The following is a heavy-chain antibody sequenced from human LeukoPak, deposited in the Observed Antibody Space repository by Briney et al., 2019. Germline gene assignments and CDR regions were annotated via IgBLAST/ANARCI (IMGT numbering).Heavy chain of an antibody. CDR1: GGSISSYY. CDR2: ISYSGST. Sequence: PSETLSLTCTVSGGSISSYYWSWIRQPPGKGLEWIGYISYSGSTNYNPSLKSRVTISVDTSKNQFSLKLSSVTAADTAVYYCARDYRWLRGAFFDYWGQGTLVTVSS. D-gene: IGHD5-12*01. J-gene: IGHJ4*02. CDR3: ARDYRWLRGAFFDY. V-gene: IGHV4-59*01.